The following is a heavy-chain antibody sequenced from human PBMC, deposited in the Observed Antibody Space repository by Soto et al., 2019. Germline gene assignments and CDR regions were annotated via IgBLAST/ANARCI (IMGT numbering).Heavy chain of an antibody. CDR2: ISSRGDRT. Sequence: SLRLSCAGSGFTFSRYAMNWVRQAPGKGLEWVSIISSRGDRTSYAESVKGRFTISRDDSKNTLFLHMNSLGAEDTAVYYCAKETAYSYGFQPNALDVWGQGTTVTVSS. CDR1: GFTFSRYA. D-gene: IGHD5-18*01. V-gene: IGHV3-23*01. CDR3: AKETAYSYGFQPNALDV. J-gene: IGHJ6*02.